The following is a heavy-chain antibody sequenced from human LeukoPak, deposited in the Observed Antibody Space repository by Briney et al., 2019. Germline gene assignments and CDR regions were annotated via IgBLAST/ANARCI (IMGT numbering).Heavy chain of an antibody. CDR2: TYTSGST. D-gene: IGHD3-3*01. Sequence: KASETLSLTCTVSGGSISSYYWSWIRQPAGKGLEWIGRTYTSGSTNYNPSLKSRVTISVDKSKNQFSLKLSSVTAADTAVYYCARGFGVVPYDAFDIWGQGTMVTVSS. CDR1: GGSISSYY. J-gene: IGHJ3*02. V-gene: IGHV4-4*07. CDR3: ARGFGVVPYDAFDI.